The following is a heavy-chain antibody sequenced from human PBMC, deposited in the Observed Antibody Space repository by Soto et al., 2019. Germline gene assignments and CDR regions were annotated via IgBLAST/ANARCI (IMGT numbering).Heavy chain of an antibody. J-gene: IGHJ4*02. CDR3: AREVVVTAMGLDY. D-gene: IGHD2-21*02. V-gene: IGHV3-48*01. CDR2: ISSSSSTI. CDR1: GFTFSSYS. Sequence: GGSLRLSCAASGFTFSSYSMNWVRQAPGKGLEWVSYISSSSSTIYYADSVKGRFTISRDNAKNSLYLQMNSLRAEDTAVYYCAREVVVTAMGLDYWGQGTLVTVSS.